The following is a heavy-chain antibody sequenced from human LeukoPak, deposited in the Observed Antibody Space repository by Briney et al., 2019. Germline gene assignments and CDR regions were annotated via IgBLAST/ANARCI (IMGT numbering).Heavy chain of an antibody. V-gene: IGHV1-2*02. CDR2: MNPNSGVT. Sequence: ASVKLSCKPSGYTFTVNYLHWVRQAPGQGLEWVGWMNPNSGVTGYAQNFQGRVTMTRDTSISTAYMQLSSLTSDDTAVYYCTRGGGTSWFDYWGQGSLVTVSS. CDR1: GYTFTVNY. J-gene: IGHJ4*02. CDR3: TRGGGTSWFDY. D-gene: IGHD2-2*01.